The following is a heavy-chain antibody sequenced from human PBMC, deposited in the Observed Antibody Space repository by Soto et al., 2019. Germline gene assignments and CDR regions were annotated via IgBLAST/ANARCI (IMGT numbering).Heavy chain of an antibody. D-gene: IGHD3-22*01. CDR1: GYTFTGYY. CDR3: AYYYDSSGYYYGWFEP. V-gene: IGHV1-2*04. Sequence: ASVKVSCKASGYTFTGYYMHWVRQAPGQGLEWMGWINPNSGGTNYAQKFQGWVTMTRDTSISTAYMELSRLRSDDTAVYYCAYYYDSSGYYYGWFEPWGQGTRVTVSS. J-gene: IGHJ5*02. CDR2: INPNSGGT.